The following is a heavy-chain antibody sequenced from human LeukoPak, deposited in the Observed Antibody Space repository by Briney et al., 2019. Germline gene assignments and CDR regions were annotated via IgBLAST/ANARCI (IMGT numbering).Heavy chain of an antibody. D-gene: IGHD3-22*01. CDR1: GGTFNNFA. J-gene: IGHJ5*02. V-gene: IGHV1-69*13. CDR3: ARSLSSGWFDP. CDR2: IIPIFGTA. Sequence: GASVKVSCKASGGTFNNFAISWVRQAPGQGLEWMGGIIPIFGTANYAQKFQGRVTITADESTSTAYMELSSLRSEDTAVYYCARSLSSGWFDPWGQGTLVTVSS.